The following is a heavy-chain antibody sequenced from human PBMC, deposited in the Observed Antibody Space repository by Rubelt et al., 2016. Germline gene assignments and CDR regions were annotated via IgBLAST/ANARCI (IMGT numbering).Heavy chain of an antibody. J-gene: IGHJ4*02. CDR3: ARGTGGSSDY. V-gene: IGHV4-34*01. CDR1: GGSFSGYY. CDR2: INHSGST. D-gene: IGHD3-16*01. Sequence: QVQLQQWGAGLLKPSETLSLTCAVYGGSFSGYYWSWIRQPPGKGLEWIGEINHSGSTNYNPSLKSRVTISVDTSKNQFSLKLGSVTAADTAVYYCARGTGGSSDYWGQGTLVTVSS.